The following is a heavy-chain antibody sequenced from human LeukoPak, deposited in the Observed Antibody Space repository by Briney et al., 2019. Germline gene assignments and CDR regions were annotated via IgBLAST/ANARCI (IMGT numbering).Heavy chain of an antibody. J-gene: IGHJ5*01. CDR3: ARDRGSSGWFDY. V-gene: IGHV4-59*01. CDR2: IYYSGST. D-gene: IGHD6-19*01. CDR1: GGSISSYY. Sequence: SETLSLTCTVSGGSISSYYWGWIRQPPGKGLEWIGYIYYSGSTDYNPSLKSRVTISVDTSKNQFSLKLSSVTAADTAVYYCARDRGSSGWFDYWGQGTLVTVSS.